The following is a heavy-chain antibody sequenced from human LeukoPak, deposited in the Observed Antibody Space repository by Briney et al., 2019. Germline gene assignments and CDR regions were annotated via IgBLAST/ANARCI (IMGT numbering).Heavy chain of an antibody. V-gene: IGHV3-30-3*01. J-gene: IGHJ4*02. CDR3: ASAIAAAGIIDY. CDR2: ISYDGSNK. Sequence: QPGGSLRLSCAASGFTFSSYAMHRVRQAPGKGLEWVAVISYDGSNKYYADSVKGRFTISRDNSKNTLYLQMNSLRAEDTAVYYCASAIAAAGIIDYWGQGTLVTVSS. D-gene: IGHD6-13*01. CDR1: GFTFSSYA.